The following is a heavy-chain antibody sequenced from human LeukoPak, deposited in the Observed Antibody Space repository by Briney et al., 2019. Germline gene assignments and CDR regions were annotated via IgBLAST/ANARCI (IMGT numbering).Heavy chain of an antibody. D-gene: IGHD3-16*01. CDR3: ARSAFGDYSFDY. CDR1: GGSISSYY. Sequence: SETLSLTCSVSGGSISSYYWSWIRQPPGKGLEWIGYIYYSGSTNYNPSLKSRVTISVDTSKNQFSLNLTSVTAADTAVYYCARSAFGDYSFDYWGQGTLVTVSS. J-gene: IGHJ4*02. CDR2: IYYSGST. V-gene: IGHV4-59*01.